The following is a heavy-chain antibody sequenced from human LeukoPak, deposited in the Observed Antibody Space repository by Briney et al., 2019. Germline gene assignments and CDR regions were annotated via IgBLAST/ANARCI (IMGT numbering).Heavy chain of an antibody. D-gene: IGHD2-15*01. Sequence: SETLSLTCTVSGGSISSYYWSWIRQPPGKGLEWIGYIYYSGSTNYNPSLRSRVTISVDTSKNQFSLKLSSVTAADTAVYYCARGLGSSAMFDYWGQGTLGTVSP. J-gene: IGHJ4*02. V-gene: IGHV4-59*01. CDR3: ARGLGSSAMFDY. CDR1: GGSISSYY. CDR2: IYYSGST.